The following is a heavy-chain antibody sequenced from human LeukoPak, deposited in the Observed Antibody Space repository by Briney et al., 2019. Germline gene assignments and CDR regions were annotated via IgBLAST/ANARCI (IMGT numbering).Heavy chain of an antibody. CDR1: GYTFTSYY. CDR3: ARDRGEGLIAAAGTMIDY. J-gene: IGHJ4*02. Sequence: ASVKVSCKASGYTFTSYYMHWVRQAPGQGLEWMGIINPSGGSTSYAQKFQGRVTMTRDTSTSTVYMELSSLGSEDTAVYYCARDRGEGLIAAAGTMIDYWGQGTLVTVSS. CDR2: INPSGGST. V-gene: IGHV1-46*01. D-gene: IGHD6-13*01.